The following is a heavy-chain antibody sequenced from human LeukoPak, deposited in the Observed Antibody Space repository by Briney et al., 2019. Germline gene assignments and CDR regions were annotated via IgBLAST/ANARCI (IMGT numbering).Heavy chain of an antibody. J-gene: IGHJ6*02. Sequence: GGSLRLSCAASGFTFSSYSMNWVRQAPGKGLEWVSSISSSSSYIYYADSVRGRFTISRDNVKRLLYLQMNSLRAEDTAVFYCARDRESGDYATPYGMDVWGQGTTVTVSS. D-gene: IGHD4-17*01. CDR3: ARDRESGDYATPYGMDV. CDR2: ISSSSSYI. CDR1: GFTFSSYS. V-gene: IGHV3-21*01.